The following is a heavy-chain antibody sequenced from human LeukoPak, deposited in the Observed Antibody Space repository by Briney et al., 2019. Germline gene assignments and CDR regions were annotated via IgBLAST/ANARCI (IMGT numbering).Heavy chain of an antibody. CDR1: GGSISSGGYS. J-gene: IGHJ5*02. CDR3: ARGFGSGWPGWFDP. CDR2: IYHSGST. V-gene: IGHV4-30-2*01. D-gene: IGHD3-10*01. Sequence: SETLSLTCAVSGGSISSGGYSWSWIRQPPWRGLEWIGYIYHSGSTYYNPSLKSRVTISVDRSKNQFSLKLSSVTAADTAVYYCARGFGSGWPGWFDPWGQGTLVTVSS.